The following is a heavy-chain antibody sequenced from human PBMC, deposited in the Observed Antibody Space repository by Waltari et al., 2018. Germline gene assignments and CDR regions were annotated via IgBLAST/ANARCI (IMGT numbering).Heavy chain of an antibody. V-gene: IGHV4-61*01. D-gene: IGHD3-16*01. Sequence: QVQLQESGPGLVKPSEPLSLTCTVSGDSVSSDSHYWRWIRQPPGKGREWIGYSYFTGGTNYNPSFQSRVTMSLDTSKNQFSLKLMSVIAADTAVYYCARIKDRYYLDVWGKGATVIVSS. J-gene: IGHJ6*03. CDR3: ARIKDRYYLDV. CDR1: GDSVSSDSHY. CDR2: SYFTGGT.